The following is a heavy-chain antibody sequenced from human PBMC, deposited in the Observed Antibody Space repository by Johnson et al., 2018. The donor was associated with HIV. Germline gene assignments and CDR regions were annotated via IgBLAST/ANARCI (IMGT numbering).Heavy chain of an antibody. J-gene: IGHJ3*01. CDR2: IFSVGDV. Sequence: VPLVESGGGLVQPGGSLRLSCAASGLTVGTNYMSWVRQAPGKGLEWVSVIFSVGDVYYADSVKGRFTISRDNSKNMVYLQMNSLRPEDTAVYYCARDGRDLVTRGSFDVWGQGTVVTVSS. CDR1: GLTVGTNY. D-gene: IGHD3-9*01. CDR3: ARDGRDLVTRGSFDV. V-gene: IGHV3-66*02.